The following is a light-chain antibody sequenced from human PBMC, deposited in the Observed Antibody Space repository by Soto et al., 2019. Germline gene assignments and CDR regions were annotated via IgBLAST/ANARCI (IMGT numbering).Light chain of an antibody. J-gene: IGKJ3*01. CDR2: TAS. CDR3: QQFNSYHRN. Sequence: IHLTQSPSSLSASVGDRVTITCRASQGISSYLSWYQQKPGKAPKLLIYTASTLQSGVPPRFSGSGSGTDFTLTISSLQPEDSETYFCQQFNSYHRNFGPGTTADI. V-gene: IGKV1-9*01. CDR1: QGISSY.